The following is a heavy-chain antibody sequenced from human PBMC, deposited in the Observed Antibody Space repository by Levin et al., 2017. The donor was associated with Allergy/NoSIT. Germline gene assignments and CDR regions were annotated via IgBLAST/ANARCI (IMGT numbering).Heavy chain of an antibody. Sequence: SQTLSLTCFVSGDSINSYFWSWIRQPPGKGLEWIGYISYSGSTAYHTSLKSRVSISVDTSKNQFSLRLSSVTTADTAVYYCARGVGARGSNLDYWGRGTLVTVSS. J-gene: IGHJ4*02. CDR3: ARGVGARGSNLDY. CDR2: ISYSGST. D-gene: IGHD1-26*01. CDR1: GDSINSYF. V-gene: IGHV4-59*01.